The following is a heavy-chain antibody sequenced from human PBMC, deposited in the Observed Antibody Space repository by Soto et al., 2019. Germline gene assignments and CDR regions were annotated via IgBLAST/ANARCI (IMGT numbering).Heavy chain of an antibody. CDR2: MYYSGST. CDR1: GGSISSSTYY. Sequence: ETLSLTCTVSGGSISSSTYYCGWIRQPPGKGLEWIGTMYYSGSTYYNPSLKSRVTISVDTSKNQFSLKLSSVTAADTAVYYCARAFDILTRYYFDYWGQGTLVTVSS. V-gene: IGHV4-39*07. J-gene: IGHJ4*02. CDR3: ARAFDILTRYYFDY. D-gene: IGHD3-9*01.